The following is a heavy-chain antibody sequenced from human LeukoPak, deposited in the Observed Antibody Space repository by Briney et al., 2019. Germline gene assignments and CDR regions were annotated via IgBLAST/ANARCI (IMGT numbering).Heavy chain of an antibody. J-gene: IGHJ4*02. V-gene: IGHV4-59*11. CDR1: GGSISSHY. Sequence: SETLSLTCTVSGGSISSHYWSWIRQPPGKGLEWIGYIYYSGSTNYNPSLKSRVTISVDTSKNQFSLKLSSVTAADTAVYYCARTDPCTISFDYWGQGTLVTVSS. CDR3: ARTDPCTISFDY. CDR2: IYYSGST. D-gene: IGHD3-3*01.